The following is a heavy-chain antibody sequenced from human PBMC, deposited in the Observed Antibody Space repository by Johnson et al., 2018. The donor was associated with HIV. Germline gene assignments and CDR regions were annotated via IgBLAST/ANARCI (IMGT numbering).Heavy chain of an antibody. Sequence: VQLVESGGGVVQPGRSLRLSCAAYGFTFSSYGMHWVRQAPGKGLEWVAVISYDGSNKYYADSVKGRFTISRDNSKNTLYLQMSSLRAEDTAVYYCAKDLVVTAPGAFDIWGQGTMVTVSS. D-gene: IGHD2-21*02. J-gene: IGHJ3*02. CDR3: AKDLVVTAPGAFDI. CDR1: GFTFSSYG. CDR2: ISYDGSNK. V-gene: IGHV3-30*18.